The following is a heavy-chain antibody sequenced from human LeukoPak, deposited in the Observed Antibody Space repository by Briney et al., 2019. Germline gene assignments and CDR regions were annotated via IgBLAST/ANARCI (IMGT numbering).Heavy chain of an antibody. V-gene: IGHV3-23*01. CDR1: GFTFSSYA. CDR2: ISGSGGST. Sequence: GGSLRLSCAASGFTFSSYAMTWVRQAPGKGLEWVSAISGSGGSTFYADSVKGGFTISRDNSKNTLYLQMNSLRAEDTAVYYCAKGRYSSSWYDYWGQGTLVTVSS. CDR3: AKGRYSSSWYDY. D-gene: IGHD6-13*01. J-gene: IGHJ4*02.